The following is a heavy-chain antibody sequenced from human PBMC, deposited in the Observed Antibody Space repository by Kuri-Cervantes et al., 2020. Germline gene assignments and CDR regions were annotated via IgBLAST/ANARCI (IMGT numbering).Heavy chain of an antibody. J-gene: IGHJ4*02. D-gene: IGHD3-22*01. CDR3: AREGRYYDSSISYLFDY. Sequence: SETLSLTCTVSGGSISSYYWSWIRQPPGKGLEWIGYIYYSGSTYYNPSLKSRVTISVDTSKNQFSLKLSSVTAADTAVYYCAREGRYYDSSISYLFDYWGQGTLVTVSS. CDR2: IYYSGST. CDR1: GGSISSYY. V-gene: IGHV4-59*12.